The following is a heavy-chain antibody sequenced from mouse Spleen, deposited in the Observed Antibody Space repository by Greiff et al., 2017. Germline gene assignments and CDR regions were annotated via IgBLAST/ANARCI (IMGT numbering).Heavy chain of an antibody. CDR3: ARVGDGYPYAMDY. J-gene: IGHJ4*01. D-gene: IGHD2-3*01. CDR2: ISYDGSN. CDR1: GYSITSGYY. V-gene: IGHV3-6*01. Sequence: EVHLVESGPGLVKPSQSLSLTCSVTGYSITSGYYWNWIRQFPGNKLEWMGYISYDGSNNYNPSLKNRISITRDTSKNQFFLKLNSVTTEDTATYYCARVGDGYPYAMDYWGQGTSVTVSS.